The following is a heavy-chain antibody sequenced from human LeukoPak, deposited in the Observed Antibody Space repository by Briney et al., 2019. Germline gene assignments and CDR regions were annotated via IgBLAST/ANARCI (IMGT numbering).Heavy chain of an antibody. V-gene: IGHV3-23*01. CDR1: GFTFSSYA. CDR2: ISGSGGST. CDR3: AKDLYSSVWYVANY. J-gene: IGHJ4*02. D-gene: IGHD6-19*01. Sequence: GGSLRLSCAASGFTFSSYAMSWVRQTPGKGLEWVSAISGSGGSTYYADSVKGRFTISRDNSKNTLYLQMNSLRAEDTAVYYCAKDLYSSVWYVANYWGQGTLVTVSS.